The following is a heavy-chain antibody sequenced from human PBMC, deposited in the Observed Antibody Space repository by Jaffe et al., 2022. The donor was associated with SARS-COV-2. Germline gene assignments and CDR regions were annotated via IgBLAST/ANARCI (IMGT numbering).Heavy chain of an antibody. V-gene: IGHV1-2*06. D-gene: IGHD2-2*02. Sequence: QVQLVQSGAEVKKPGASVKVSCKASGYTFTGYYMHWVRQAPGQGLEWMGRINPNSGGTNYAQKFQGRVTMTRDTSISTAYMELSRLRSDDTAVYYCARDLRPATAISNYYYGMDVWGQGTTVTVSS. CDR3: ARDLRPATAISNYYYGMDV. CDR1: GYTFTGYY. J-gene: IGHJ6*02. CDR2: INPNSGGT.